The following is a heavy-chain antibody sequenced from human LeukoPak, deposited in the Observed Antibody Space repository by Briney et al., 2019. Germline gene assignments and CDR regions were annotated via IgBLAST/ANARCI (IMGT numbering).Heavy chain of an antibody. CDR1: GFIFRNFG. V-gene: IGHV3-30*03. CDR3: ARDWCSTTVCFVVSAYMDV. D-gene: IGHD2-8*01. Sequence: GGSLRLSCAASGFIFRNFGMTWVRQAPGKGLEWVALLSYDGSYQYYADSVKGRFTISRDISKNTLYLQMNSLRPEDTAVYYCARDWCSTTVCFVVSAYMDVWGKGTTVTVSS. J-gene: IGHJ6*03. CDR2: LSYDGSYQ.